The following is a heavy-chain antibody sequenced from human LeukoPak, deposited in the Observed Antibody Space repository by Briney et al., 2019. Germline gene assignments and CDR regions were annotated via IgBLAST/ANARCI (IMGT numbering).Heavy chain of an antibody. Sequence: TSETLSLTCAAYGGSFSGYYWSWIRQPPGKGLEWIGEINHSGSTNYNPSLKSRVTISVDTSKNQFSLKLSSVTAADTAVYYCARGSLLWFGELVRWFDPWGQGTLVTVSS. J-gene: IGHJ5*02. D-gene: IGHD3-10*01. CDR3: ARGSLLWFGELVRWFDP. V-gene: IGHV4-34*01. CDR1: GGSFSGYY. CDR2: INHSGST.